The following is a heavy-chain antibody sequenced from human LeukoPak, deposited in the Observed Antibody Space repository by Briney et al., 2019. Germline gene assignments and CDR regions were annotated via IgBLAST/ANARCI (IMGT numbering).Heavy chain of an antibody. Sequence: GGSLRLSCAASGFTLRSYWMSWVRQAPGKGLEWVANIKQDGSEKHHVDSVKGRFTISRDNAKNSLYLQMDSLRADDTAVYYCAREQLGTVAAVDYWGQGTLVTVSS. D-gene: IGHD6-13*01. CDR1: GFTLRSYW. CDR3: AREQLGTVAAVDY. CDR2: IKQDGSEK. J-gene: IGHJ4*02. V-gene: IGHV3-7*01.